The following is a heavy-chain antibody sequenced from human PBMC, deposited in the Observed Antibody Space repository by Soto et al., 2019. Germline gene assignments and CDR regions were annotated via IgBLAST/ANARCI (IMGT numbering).Heavy chain of an antibody. J-gene: IGHJ4*02. V-gene: IGHV4-30-2*01. Sequence: SETLSLTCAVSGGSISSGGYSWSWIRQPPGKGLEWIGYIYHSGSTYYHPALKSRVTISVDRSKNQFSLKLSSVTAADTAVYYCAREAVGHGAQPGFDYWGQGTLVTVSS. CDR2: IYHSGST. CDR1: GGSISSGGYS. CDR3: AREAVGHGAQPGFDY. D-gene: IGHD4-17*01.